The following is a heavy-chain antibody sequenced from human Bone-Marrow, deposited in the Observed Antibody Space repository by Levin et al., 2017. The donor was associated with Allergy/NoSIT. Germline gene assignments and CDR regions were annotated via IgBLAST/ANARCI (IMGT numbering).Heavy chain of an antibody. J-gene: IGHJ4*02. Sequence: PGGSLRLSCAASGFMFTDYSMNWVRQAPGKGLEWVSSMNSLGKYIYYADSVKGRFTISRDNANNSLYLQMNSLRAEDTALYYCVKTLTGRPWEGFDSWGQGTLVTVSS. CDR2: MNSLGKYI. D-gene: IGHD6-6*01. CDR1: GFMFTDYS. CDR3: VKTLTGRPWEGFDS. V-gene: IGHV3-21*01.